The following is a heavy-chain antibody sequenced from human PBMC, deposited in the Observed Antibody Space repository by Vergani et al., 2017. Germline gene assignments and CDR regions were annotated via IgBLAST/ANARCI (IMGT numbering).Heavy chain of an antibody. J-gene: IGHJ6*02. CDR1: GGTFSSYT. CDR2: IIPFLGTA. CDR3: ARAIAAAVPKILNYSSYCMDV. D-gene: IGHD6-13*01. Sequence: QVQLVQSGAEVKKPGSSVKVSCKASGGTFSSYTISWVRQAPGQGLEWMGRIIPFLGTANYAQKFQGRVTITADESSSTAYMELSRLRSEDTAVYYCARAIAAAVPKILNYSSYCMDVWGQGTTVTVSS. V-gene: IGHV1-69*08.